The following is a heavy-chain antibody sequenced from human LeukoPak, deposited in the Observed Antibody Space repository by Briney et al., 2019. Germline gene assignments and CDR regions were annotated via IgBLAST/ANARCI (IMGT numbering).Heavy chain of an antibody. V-gene: IGHV1-18*01. CDR2: ISAYNGNT. D-gene: IGHD4-17*01. CDR3: ARDSQTTVTTIYYYYYYMDV. CDR1: GYTFTSYG. Sequence: ASVKVCCEASGYTFTSYGISWVRQAPGQGLEWMGWISAYNGNTNYAQKLQGRVTMTTDTSTSTAYMELRSLRSDDTAVYYCARDSQTTVTTIYYYYYYMDVWGKGTTVTVSS. J-gene: IGHJ6*03.